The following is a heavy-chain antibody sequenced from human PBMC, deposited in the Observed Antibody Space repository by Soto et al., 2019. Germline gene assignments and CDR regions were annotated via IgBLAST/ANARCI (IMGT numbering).Heavy chain of an antibody. CDR1: GGSISSSSFH. D-gene: IGHD6-13*01. CDR3: ARRERAAGTDWWFDP. J-gene: IGHJ5*02. CDR2: IYYSGST. Sequence: QLQLQESGPGLVKPSETLSLTCTVSGGSISSSSFHWGWIRQPPGKGLEWIGSIYYSGSTYYSPSLKSRVTTPXAXSXXPFSRKLSSVTAADTAVYYCARRERAAGTDWWFDPWGQGTLVTVSS. V-gene: IGHV4-39*01.